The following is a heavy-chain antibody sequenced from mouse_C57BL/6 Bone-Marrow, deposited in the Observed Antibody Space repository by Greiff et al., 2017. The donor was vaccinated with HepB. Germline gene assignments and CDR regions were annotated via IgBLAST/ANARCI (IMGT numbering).Heavy chain of an antibody. CDR3: ERCHYYGSSWYFDY. D-gene: IGHD1-1*01. J-gene: IGHJ2*01. CDR1: GYTFTSYG. Sequence: VQLVESGAELARPGASVKLSCKASGYTFTSYGISWVKQRTGQGLEWIGEIYPRSGNTYYNEKFKGKATLTADKSSSTAYMELRSLTSEDSAVYFCERCHYYGSSWYFDYWGQGTTLTVSS. V-gene: IGHV1-81*01. CDR2: IYPRSGNT.